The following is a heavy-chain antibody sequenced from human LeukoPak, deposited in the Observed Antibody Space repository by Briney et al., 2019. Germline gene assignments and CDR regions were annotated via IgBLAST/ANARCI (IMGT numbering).Heavy chain of an antibody. V-gene: IGHV3-30*04. CDR2: ISYDGSNK. CDR1: GFTFSSYA. CDR3: ARGPLEVPESANYYYYGMDV. D-gene: IGHD6-25*01. J-gene: IGHJ6*02. Sequence: GGSLRLSCAASGFTFSSYAMHWVRQAPGKGLEWVAVISYDGSNKYYADSVKGRFTISRDNSKNTLYLQMNSLRAEDTAVYYCARGPLEVPESANYYYYGMDVWGQGTTVTVSS.